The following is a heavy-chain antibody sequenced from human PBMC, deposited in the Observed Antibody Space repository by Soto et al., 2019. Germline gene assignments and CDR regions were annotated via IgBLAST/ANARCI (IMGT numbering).Heavy chain of an antibody. Sequence: PGESLKISCKGSGYSFTSYWIGWVRQMPGKGLEWMGIIYPGDSDTRYSPSFQGQVTISADKSISTAYLQWSSLKASDTAMYYCARSTNMITFGGVIARPYYFGYWGQGTLVTVSS. J-gene: IGHJ4*02. CDR1: GYSFTSYW. CDR3: ARSTNMITFGGVIARPYYFGY. D-gene: IGHD3-16*02. V-gene: IGHV5-51*01. CDR2: IYPGDSDT.